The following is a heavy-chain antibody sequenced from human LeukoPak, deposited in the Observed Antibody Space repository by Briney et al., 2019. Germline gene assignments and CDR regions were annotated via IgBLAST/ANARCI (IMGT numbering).Heavy chain of an antibody. J-gene: IGHJ4*02. CDR2: MNPNSGNT. CDR3: ARGPYCSGTSCYMYYFDY. Sequence: ASVKVSCKASGGTFSSYTISWVRQAPGQGLEWMGWMNPNSGNTGYAQKFRGRVTITRNTSISTAYMELSSLRSEDTAVYYCARGPYCSGTSCYMYYFDYWGQGTLVTVSS. CDR1: GGTFSSYT. D-gene: IGHD2-2*01. V-gene: IGHV1-8*03.